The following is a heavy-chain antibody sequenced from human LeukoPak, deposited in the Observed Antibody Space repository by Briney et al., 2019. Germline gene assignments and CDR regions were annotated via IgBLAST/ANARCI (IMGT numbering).Heavy chain of an antibody. V-gene: IGHV1-2*02. D-gene: IGHD4-17*01. CDR1: GYTFTGYY. CDR2: INPNSGDT. CDR3: ARSKSSDYGDRYYFDY. Sequence: ASVKVSCKASGYTFTGYYIHWVRQAPRQGPEWMGWINPNSGDTKYPQNFQGRVTMTRDTSISTAYMELSSLRSGDTAVYYCARSKSSDYGDRYYFDYWGQGTLVTVSS. J-gene: IGHJ4*02.